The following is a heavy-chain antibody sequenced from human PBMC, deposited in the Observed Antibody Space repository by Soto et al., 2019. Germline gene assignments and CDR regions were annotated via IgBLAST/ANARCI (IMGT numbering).Heavy chain of an antibody. CDR3: ALSHSRSWYLYGAIDY. CDR1: GYSFTSYW. CDR2: IDPSDSYT. J-gene: IGHJ4*02. V-gene: IGHV5-10-1*01. D-gene: IGHD6-13*01. Sequence: PGESLKISCKGSGYSFTSYWISWVRQMPGKGLEWMGRIDPSDSYTNYSPSFQGHVTISADKSISTAYLQWSSLKASDTAMYYCALSHSRSWYLYGAIDYWGQGTLVTVSS.